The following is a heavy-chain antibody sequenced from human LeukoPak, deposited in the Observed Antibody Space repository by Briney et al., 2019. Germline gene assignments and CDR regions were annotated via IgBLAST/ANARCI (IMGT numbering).Heavy chain of an antibody. CDR1: GFTFSSYA. CDR2: ISGSGGST. J-gene: IGHJ4*02. V-gene: IGHV3-23*01. Sequence: GGSLRLSCAASGFTFSSYAMSWVRQAPGKGLEWVSAISGSGGSTYYADSVRGRFTIPRDNSKNTLYLQMNSLRAEDTAVYYCATYSIAAPYFDYWGQGTLVTVSS. CDR3: ATYSIAAPYFDY. D-gene: IGHD6-6*01.